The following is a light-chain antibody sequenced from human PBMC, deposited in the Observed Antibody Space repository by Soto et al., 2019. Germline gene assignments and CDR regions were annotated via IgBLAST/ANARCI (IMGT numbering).Light chain of an antibody. Sequence: EILLTQSPGTLSLSPGEIATLSCRASQSVSSSYLAWYQQKPGQAPRLLIYGASSRATGIPDRFSGSGSGTDLTLTISRLEPEDFAVYYCQQYGSSPWTFGQGTKVDIK. J-gene: IGKJ1*01. V-gene: IGKV3-20*01. CDR3: QQYGSSPWT. CDR2: GAS. CDR1: QSVSSSY.